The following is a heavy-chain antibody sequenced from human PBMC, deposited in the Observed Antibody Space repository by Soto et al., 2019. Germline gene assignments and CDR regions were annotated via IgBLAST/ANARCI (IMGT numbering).Heavy chain of an antibody. CDR1: GYTFKSFY. D-gene: IGHD3-3*01. J-gene: IGHJ5*02. CDR3: ARDFGRHGAVDTTGWFDP. V-gene: IGHV1-46*02. Sequence: QVQLVQSGAEVKKPGASVKVSCTASGYTFKSFYMHWVRQAPGQGLEWIGMINPTDGSVSFAQKFQDRVTLTTARTTSTVYMELSSLTREDTAVYFCARDFGRHGAVDTTGWFDPWGQGTLVTVSS. CDR2: INPTDGSV.